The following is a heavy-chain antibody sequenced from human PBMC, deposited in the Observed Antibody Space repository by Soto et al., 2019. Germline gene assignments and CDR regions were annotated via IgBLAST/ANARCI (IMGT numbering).Heavy chain of an antibody. CDR3: ARDSYGDYAGFDY. CDR2: IWYDGSNK. V-gene: IGHV3-33*01. CDR1: GFTFSSYG. J-gene: IGHJ4*02. D-gene: IGHD4-17*01. Sequence: LRLSCAASGFTFSSYGMHWVRQAPGKGLEWVAVIWYDGSNKYYADSVKGRFTISRDNSKNTLYLQMNSLRAEDTAVYYCARDSYGDYAGFDYWGQGTLVTVSS.